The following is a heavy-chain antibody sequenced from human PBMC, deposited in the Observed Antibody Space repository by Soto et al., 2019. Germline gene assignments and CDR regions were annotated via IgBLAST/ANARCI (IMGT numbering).Heavy chain of an antibody. J-gene: IGHJ3*02. CDR1: GDSVSSNSAA. D-gene: IGHD1-26*01. CDR3: ARGLGGSRNYTRGAFDI. V-gene: IGHV6-1*01. Sequence: QTLPLTCAISGDSVSSNSAAWNWIRQSPSRGLEWLGRTNYRSKWYNDYAVSVKSRITINPDTSKNQFSLQLNSVTPEDTAVYYCARGLGGSRNYTRGAFDIWGQGTMVTVS. CDR2: TNYRSKWYN.